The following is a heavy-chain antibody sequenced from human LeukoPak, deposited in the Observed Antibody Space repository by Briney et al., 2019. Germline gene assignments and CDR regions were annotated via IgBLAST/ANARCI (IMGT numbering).Heavy chain of an antibody. CDR2: ITYNSGTI. J-gene: IGHJ4*02. D-gene: IGHD5-18*01. CDR3: ARDSGYSYADDY. V-gene: IGHV3-48*02. Sequence: GGSLRLSCAASGFTFRSYAMQWVRQAPGKGLEWVSYITYNSGTIFYADSVKGRFTISRDNAKDSLYLQMSSLRDEDTAVYYCARDSGYSYADDYWGQGALVTVSS. CDR1: GFTFRSYA.